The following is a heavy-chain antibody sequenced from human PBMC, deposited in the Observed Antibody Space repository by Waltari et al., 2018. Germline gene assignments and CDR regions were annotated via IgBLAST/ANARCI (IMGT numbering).Heavy chain of an antibody. Sequence: VQLVESGGGLVQPGGSLRLSCAASGFTFSGYAMSWVRQAPGKGLEWVSTISGRGDSTYYADSVMVRFTISRDNSKNTLYLQMSSLRAEDTAVYYCARRQYYFNYWGQGTLVTVSS. D-gene: IGHD4-4*01. CDR3: ARRQYYFNY. V-gene: IGHV3-23*04. J-gene: IGHJ4*02. CDR1: GFTFSGYA. CDR2: ISGRGDST.